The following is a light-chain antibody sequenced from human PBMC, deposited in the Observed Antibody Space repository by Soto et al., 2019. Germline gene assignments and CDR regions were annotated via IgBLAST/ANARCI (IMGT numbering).Light chain of an antibody. CDR2: DVT. CDR1: SSDVGGYDY. CDR3: TSYASSSTFLL. Sequence: QSVLTQPASVSGSPGQSITISCTGTSSDVGGYDYVSWYQQHPGKAPKLLIYDVTSRPSGVSNRFSGSKSGNTASLSISGLQAEDEADYYCTSYASSSTFLLFGGGTKLTVL. J-gene: IGLJ2*01. V-gene: IGLV2-14*01.